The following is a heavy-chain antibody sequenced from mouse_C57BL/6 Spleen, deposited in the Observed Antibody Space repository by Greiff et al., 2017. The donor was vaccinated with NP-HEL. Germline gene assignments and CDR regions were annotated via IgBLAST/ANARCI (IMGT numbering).Heavy chain of an antibody. CDR3: ARFYYGNFWYFDV. CDR2: IDPSDSYT. Sequence: QVQLQQPGAELVMPGASVKLSCKASGYTFTSYWMHWVKQRPGQGLEWIGEIDPSDSYTNYNQKFKGKSTLTVDKSSSTAYMQLSSLTSEDSAVYDCARFYYGNFWYFDVWGTGTTVTVSS. D-gene: IGHD2-1*01. V-gene: IGHV1-69*01. CDR1: GYTFTSYW. J-gene: IGHJ1*03.